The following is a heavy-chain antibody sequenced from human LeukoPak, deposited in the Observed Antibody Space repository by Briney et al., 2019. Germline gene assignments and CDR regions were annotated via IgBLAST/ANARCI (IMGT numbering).Heavy chain of an antibody. CDR3: ARGWNSGSHFEI. CDR2: ISSNGRTI. D-gene: IGHD1-26*01. V-gene: IGHV3-48*03. CDR1: GFTFSSYE. J-gene: IGHJ3*02. Sequence: GGSLRLSCAASGFTFSSYEMNWVRQAPGKGLEWVSKISSNGRTIDYADSVKGRFTISRDNAKNSLYLQMSSLRVEDTAVYYCARGWNSGSHFEIWGQGTMVTVSS.